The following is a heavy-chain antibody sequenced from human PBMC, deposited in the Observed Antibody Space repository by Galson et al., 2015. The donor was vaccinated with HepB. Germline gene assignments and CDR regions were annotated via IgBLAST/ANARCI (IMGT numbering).Heavy chain of an antibody. V-gene: IGHV4-39*01. J-gene: IGHJ4*02. D-gene: IGHD3-10*01. CDR3: ARMKGGPMVRGVTSLYYFDY. CDR1: GGSVSSGSYY. CDR2: IYYSGST. Sequence: ETLSLTCTVSGGSVSSGSYYWGWIRQPPGKGLEWIGSIYYSGSTYYNPSLKSRVTISVDTSKDQFSLKLSSVTAADTAVYYCARMKGGPMVRGVTSLYYFDYWGQGTLVTVSS.